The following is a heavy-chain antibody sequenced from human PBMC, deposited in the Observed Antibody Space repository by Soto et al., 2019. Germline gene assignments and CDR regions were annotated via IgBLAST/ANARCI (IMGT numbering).Heavy chain of an antibody. Sequence: GGSLRLSCAASGFTFDDYAMHWVRQAPGKGLEWVSGISWNSGSIGYADSVKGRFTISRDNAKNSLYLQMNSLRAEDTALYYCAKDMPGTAPSAFDIWGQGTMVTVSS. V-gene: IGHV3-9*01. CDR2: ISWNSGSI. D-gene: IGHD5-18*01. CDR1: GFTFDDYA. J-gene: IGHJ3*02. CDR3: AKDMPGTAPSAFDI.